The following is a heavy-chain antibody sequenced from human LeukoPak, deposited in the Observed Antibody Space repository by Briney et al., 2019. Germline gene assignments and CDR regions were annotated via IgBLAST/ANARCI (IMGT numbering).Heavy chain of an antibody. CDR3: VRTAASQLPYNSFDS. CDR2: IFDSGST. D-gene: IGHD2-2*01. CDR1: GGSINSYH. Sequence: SETLSLTCTVSGGSINSYHWNWIRQPPGQALEWIGYIFDSGSTNYNPSLKSRVTISIDTSQNQFSLKLRSVTAADTAMYYCVRTAASQLPYNSFDSWGQGTLVTVSP. J-gene: IGHJ4*02. V-gene: IGHV4-59*01.